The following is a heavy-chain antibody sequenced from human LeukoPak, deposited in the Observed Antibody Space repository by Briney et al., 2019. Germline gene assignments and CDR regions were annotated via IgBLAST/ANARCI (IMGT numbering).Heavy chain of an antibody. J-gene: IGHJ4*02. Sequence: PGGSLRLSCAASGFTFSSYAMHWVRQAPGKGLEWVAVISYDGSNKYYADSVKGRFTISRDNSKNTLYLQMNSLRAEDTAVYYCARDGETRDTAMALSYWGQGTLVTVSS. V-gene: IGHV3-30-3*01. CDR1: GFTFSSYA. CDR2: ISYDGSNK. D-gene: IGHD5-18*01. CDR3: ARDGETRDTAMALSY.